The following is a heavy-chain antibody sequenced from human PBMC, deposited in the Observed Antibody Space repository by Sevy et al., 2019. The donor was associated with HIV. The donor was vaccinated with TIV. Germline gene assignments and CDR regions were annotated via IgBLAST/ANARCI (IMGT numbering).Heavy chain of an antibody. J-gene: IGHJ4*02. CDR3: VGQELAYTNAWDCLDS. Sequence: SETLSLTCTVSGASISSSGYYWGWIRQPPGKGLEWIASINYSGITFYNPSLKSPVTISGDTSKNQFSLRLSSVTAADTSIYFCVGQELAYTNAWDCLDSWGQGTLVTVSS. D-gene: IGHD2-21*01. CDR2: INYSGIT. V-gene: IGHV4-39*01. CDR1: GASISSSGYY.